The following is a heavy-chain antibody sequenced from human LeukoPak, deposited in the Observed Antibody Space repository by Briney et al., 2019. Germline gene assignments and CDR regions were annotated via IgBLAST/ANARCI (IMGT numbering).Heavy chain of an antibody. D-gene: IGHD2-8*01. J-gene: IGHJ4*02. V-gene: IGHV3-23*01. CDR2: IGAGDT. CDR3: AKAGQSFNSMYDYFDS. Sequence: AGGSLRLSGSGSGFTFRNFASSWVRQAPGKGLEWVSSIGAGDTHYADSVKGRFTISRDDSRSTVDLQMSRLISEDTAVYYCAKAGQSFNSMYDYFDSWGQGTPVTVSS. CDR1: GFTFRNFA.